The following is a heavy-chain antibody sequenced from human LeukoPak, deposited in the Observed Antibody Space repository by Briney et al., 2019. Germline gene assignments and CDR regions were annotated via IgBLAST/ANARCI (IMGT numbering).Heavy chain of an antibody. J-gene: IGHJ4*02. D-gene: IGHD6-19*01. V-gene: IGHV4-34*01. CDR2: INHSGST. Sequence: SETLSLTCAVYGGSFSGYYWSWIRQPPGKGLEWIGEINHSGSTNYNPSLKSRVTISVDTSKNQFSLKLSSVTAADTAVYYYARTLAGKLVFGYWGQGTLVTVSS. CDR3: ARTLAGKLVFGY. CDR1: GGSFSGYY.